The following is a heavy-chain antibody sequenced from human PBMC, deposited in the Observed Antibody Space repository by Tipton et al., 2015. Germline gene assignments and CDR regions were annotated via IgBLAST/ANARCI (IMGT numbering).Heavy chain of an antibody. D-gene: IGHD2-15*01. CDR2: ISGRGSST. CDR1: GFTFSSYA. V-gene: IGHV3-23*01. Sequence: SLRLSCAASGFTFSSYAMSWVRQAPGKGLEWVSAISGRGSSTYYADSVKGRFTISRDNSKNTMYLQMSSLRAEDTAVYYCARDGGDIALDYWGQGTLVTVSS. CDR3: ARDGGDIALDY. J-gene: IGHJ4*02.